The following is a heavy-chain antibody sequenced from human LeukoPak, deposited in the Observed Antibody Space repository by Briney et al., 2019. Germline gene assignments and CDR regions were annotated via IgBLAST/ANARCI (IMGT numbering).Heavy chain of an antibody. V-gene: IGHV4-38-2*02. Sequence: SETLSLTCAVSGYSISSGYYWGWIRPPPGKGLEWIGSIYHSGSTYYNPSLKSRVTISVDTSKNQFSLKLSSVTAADTAVYYCARESIFGVAHNWFDPWGQRTLVTVSS. J-gene: IGHJ5*02. CDR3: ARESIFGVAHNWFDP. D-gene: IGHD3-3*01. CDR1: GYSISSGYY. CDR2: IYHSGST.